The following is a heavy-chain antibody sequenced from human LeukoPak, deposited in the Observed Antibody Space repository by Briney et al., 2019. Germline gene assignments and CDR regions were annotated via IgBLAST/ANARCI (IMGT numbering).Heavy chain of an antibody. Sequence: SETLSLTCTVSGGSISSSSYYWGWIRQPPGKSLEWIGSIYYSGSTYYNPSLKSRVTISVDTSKNQFSLKLSSVTAADTAVYYCARHQKSRYDSSGYHYWGQGTLVTVSS. CDR1: GGSISSSSYY. D-gene: IGHD3-22*01. V-gene: IGHV4-39*01. J-gene: IGHJ4*02. CDR2: IYYSGST. CDR3: ARHQKSRYDSSGYHY.